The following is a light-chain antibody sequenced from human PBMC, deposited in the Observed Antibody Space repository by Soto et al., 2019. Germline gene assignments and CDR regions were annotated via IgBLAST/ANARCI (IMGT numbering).Light chain of an antibody. Sequence: EIVLTQSPGTLSLSPGETATLSCRASQTVNSDYLAWFQQRPGQAPRLLIFATSRRATDIPDRFSGSGSGTDFTLVIRRLEPEDFAVYYCHQFGYSPRTFGQGTKVE. CDR2: ATS. V-gene: IGKV3-20*01. J-gene: IGKJ1*01. CDR3: HQFGYSPRT. CDR1: QTVNSDY.